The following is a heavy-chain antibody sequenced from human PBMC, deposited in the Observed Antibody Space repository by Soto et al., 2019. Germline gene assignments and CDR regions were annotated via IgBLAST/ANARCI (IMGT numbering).Heavy chain of an antibody. CDR3: ARSGADNWNDVYYYYGMDV. D-gene: IGHD1-1*01. J-gene: IGHJ6*02. CDR1: GGSISSYY. CDR2: IYYSGST. Sequence: PSETLSLTCTVSGGSISSYYWSWIRQPPGKGLEWIGYIYYSGSTNYNPSLKSRVTISVDTSKNQFSLKLSSVTAADTAVYYCARSGADNWNDVYYYYGMDVWGQGTTVTVSS. V-gene: IGHV4-59*01.